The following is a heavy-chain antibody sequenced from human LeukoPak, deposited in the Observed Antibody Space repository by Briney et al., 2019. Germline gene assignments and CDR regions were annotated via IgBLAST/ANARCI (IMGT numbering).Heavy chain of an antibody. CDR3: AKQTNYGDPVFPGMDV. D-gene: IGHD4-17*01. V-gene: IGHV3-23*01. Sequence: GGSLRLSCAASGFTFSSYAMSWVRQAPGKGLEWVSAISGSGGSTYYADSVKGRFTISRDNSKNTLYLQMNSLRAEDTAVYYCAKQTNYGDPVFPGMDVWGQGTTVTVSS. CDR2: ISGSGGST. CDR1: GFTFSSYA. J-gene: IGHJ6*02.